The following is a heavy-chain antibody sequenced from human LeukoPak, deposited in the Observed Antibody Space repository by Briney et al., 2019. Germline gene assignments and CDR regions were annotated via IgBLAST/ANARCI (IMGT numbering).Heavy chain of an antibody. J-gene: IGHJ6*02. CDR3: ARYPQVDTAILGMDV. Sequence: ASVKVSCKASGYTFTSYAMNWVRQAPGQGLEWMGWINTNTGNPTYAQGFTGRFVFSLDTSVSTAYLQISSLKAEDTAVYYCARYPQVDTAILGMDVWGQGTTVTVSS. V-gene: IGHV7-4-1*02. D-gene: IGHD5-18*01. CDR2: INTNTGNP. CDR1: GYTFTSYA.